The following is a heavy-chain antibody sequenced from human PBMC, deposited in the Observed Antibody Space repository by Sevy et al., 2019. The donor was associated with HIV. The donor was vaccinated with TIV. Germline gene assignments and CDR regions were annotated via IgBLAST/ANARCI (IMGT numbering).Heavy chain of an antibody. CDR1: GFTFSTYG. D-gene: IGHD4-4*01. CDR3: AKGTVTGAFDI. CDR2: ISFDGINK. J-gene: IGHJ3*02. V-gene: IGHV3-30*18. Sequence: GGSLRLPCAASGFTFSTYGMHWVRQAPGKGLEWVSLISFDGINKYYLDSVKGRFTISRDNSKNTLYLQMNSLRADDTAVYYCAKGTVTGAFDIWGQGTVVTVSS.